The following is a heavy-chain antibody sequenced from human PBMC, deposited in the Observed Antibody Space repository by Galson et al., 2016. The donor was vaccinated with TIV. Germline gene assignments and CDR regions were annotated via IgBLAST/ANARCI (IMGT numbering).Heavy chain of an antibody. D-gene: IGHD2-2*01. CDR1: GITFNKFW. CDR3: GGRLRDQSVSGF. V-gene: IGHV3-7*01. CDR2: IKQDGTDK. J-gene: IGHJ1*01. Sequence: SLRLSCAASGITFNKFWMIWVRQAPGKGLEWLANIKQDGTDKYYVDSVKGRFTISRDNTKNSLYLQMHSLRAEDTAVYYCGGRLRDQSVSGFWGQGTLVSVSS.